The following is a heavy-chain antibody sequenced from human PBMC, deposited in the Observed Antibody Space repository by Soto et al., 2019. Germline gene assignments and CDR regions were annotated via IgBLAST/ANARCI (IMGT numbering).Heavy chain of an antibody. V-gene: IGHV3-15*01. J-gene: IGHJ3*02. CDR3: TTYDYGANDASDI. CDR2: IKSKTDGGTT. D-gene: IGHD4-17*01. Sequence: GGSLRLSCAASGFTFSNAWMSWVRQAPGKGLEWVGRIKSKTDGGTTDYAAPVKGRFTISRDDSKNTLYLQMNSLKTEDTAVYYCTTYDYGANDASDIWGQGTMVTVSS. CDR1: GFTFSNAW.